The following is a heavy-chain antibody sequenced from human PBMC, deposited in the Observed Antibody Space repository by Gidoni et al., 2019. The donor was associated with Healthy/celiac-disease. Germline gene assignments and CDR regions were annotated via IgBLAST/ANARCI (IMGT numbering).Heavy chain of an antibody. CDR2: ISSSSSYI. V-gene: IGHV3-21*06. J-gene: IGHJ4*02. CDR1: GFTFSRYR. D-gene: IGHD6-19*01. Sequence: EVQLVESGGGLVKPGGSLGLSCAASGFTFSRYRMNWVRQAPGKGLELVSSISSSSSYIYYADSVKGRFTISRDNAKNSLYLQMNSLRAEDTAVYYCARDRENREQSVADPNFDYWGQGTLVTVSS. CDR3: ARDRENREQSVADPNFDY.